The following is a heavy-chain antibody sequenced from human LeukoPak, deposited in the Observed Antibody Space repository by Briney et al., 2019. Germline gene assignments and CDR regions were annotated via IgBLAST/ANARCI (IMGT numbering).Heavy chain of an antibody. CDR2: ISHRGNT. V-gene: IGHV4-34*01. D-gene: IGHD6-13*01. CDR1: GGSFSGFY. J-gene: IGHJ3*02. Sequence: SETLSLTCAVYGGSFSGFYWSWIRRPPGKGLEWIGEISHRGNTNYNPSLKSRVTISVDMSKNQFSLDLSSVTAADTAVYFCAREIAAARGAFDIWGQGTLVTVSS. CDR3: AREIAAARGAFDI.